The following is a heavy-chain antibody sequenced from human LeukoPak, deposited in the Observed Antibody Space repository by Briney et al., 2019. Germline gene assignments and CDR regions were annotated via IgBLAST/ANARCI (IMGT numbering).Heavy chain of an antibody. CDR2: FYYSGSI. Sequence: SDTLSLTCTVSGGSISSGGYYWSWIRQHPGKGLEWNVYFYYSGSIYYNPSLKSRVTISVDTSKNQFSLKLSSVTAADTAVYYCARGSAEDFYDSSGYLGEYYFDYRGQGTLGTVSA. V-gene: IGHV4-31*03. D-gene: IGHD3-22*01. CDR1: GGSISSGGYY. J-gene: IGHJ4*02. CDR3: ARGSAEDFYDSSGYLGEYYFDY.